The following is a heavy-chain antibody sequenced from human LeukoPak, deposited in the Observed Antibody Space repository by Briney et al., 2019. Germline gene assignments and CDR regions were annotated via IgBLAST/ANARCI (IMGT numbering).Heavy chain of an antibody. J-gene: IGHJ6*02. CDR2: ISSSSSYI. CDR3: AKDRGYSGPERGMDV. Sequence: GRSLRLSCAASGFTFSSYSMNWVRQAPGKGLEWVSSISSSSSYIYYADSVKGRFTISRDNAKNSLYLQMNSLRAEDTAVYYCAKDRGYSGPERGMDVWGQGTTVTVSS. CDR1: GFTFSSYS. V-gene: IGHV3-21*01. D-gene: IGHD5-12*01.